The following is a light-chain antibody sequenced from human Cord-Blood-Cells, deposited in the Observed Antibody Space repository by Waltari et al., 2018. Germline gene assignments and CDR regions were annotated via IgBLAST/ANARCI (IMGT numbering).Light chain of an antibody. CDR2: AAS. V-gene: IGKV1-39*01. CDR3: QQSYSTPCT. Sequence: DIQMTQSPSSLSASVGDRVTITCRASQSISSYLNWYQQKPGKAPKLLIYAASSLQSGVPSTFSGSGSGTDCTLTISSLQPEDFATYYCQQSYSTPCTFGQGTKLEIK. J-gene: IGKJ2*02. CDR1: QSISSY.